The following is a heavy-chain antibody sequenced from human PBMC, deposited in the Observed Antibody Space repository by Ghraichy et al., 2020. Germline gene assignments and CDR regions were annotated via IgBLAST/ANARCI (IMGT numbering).Heavy chain of an antibody. J-gene: IGHJ4*02. Sequence: SCAASGFTFSGYWMNWFRQAPGKGLEWVANIKQDGSVKYYVDSVKGRFTISRDNAKNSLYLQMNSLRAEDTAVYYCAGGSGWLTDYWGQGTLVTVSS. V-gene: IGHV3-7*03. CDR1: GFTFSGYW. CDR2: IKQDGSVK. D-gene: IGHD6-19*01. CDR3: AGGSGWLTDY.